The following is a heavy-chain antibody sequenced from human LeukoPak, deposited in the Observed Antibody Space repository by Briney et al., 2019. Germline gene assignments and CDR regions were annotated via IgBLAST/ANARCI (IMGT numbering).Heavy chain of an antibody. Sequence: SETLSLTCTVSGYSISSGYYWGWIRQPPGKGLEWIGSIYHSGSTYYNPSLKSRVTISVDTYKSQFSLKLSSVTAADTAVYYCARSRAKPDAFDIWGQGTMVTVSS. V-gene: IGHV4-38-2*02. CDR1: GYSISSGYY. CDR2: IYHSGST. D-gene: IGHD3-10*01. J-gene: IGHJ3*02. CDR3: ARSRAKPDAFDI.